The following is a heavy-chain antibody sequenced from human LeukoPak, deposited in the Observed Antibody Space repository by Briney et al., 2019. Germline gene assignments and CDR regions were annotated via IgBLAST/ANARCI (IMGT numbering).Heavy chain of an antibody. D-gene: IGHD3-10*01. Sequence: SETLSLTCSVSGFSISNGYHWSWIRQPPGKGLEWIGYIYYSGSTNYNPSLKSRVTISVDTSKNQFSLKLSSVTAADTAVYYCARMGGSGSLDYWGQGTLVTVSS. V-gene: IGHV4-61*01. CDR2: IYYSGST. J-gene: IGHJ4*02. CDR3: ARMGGSGSLDY. CDR1: GFSISNGYH.